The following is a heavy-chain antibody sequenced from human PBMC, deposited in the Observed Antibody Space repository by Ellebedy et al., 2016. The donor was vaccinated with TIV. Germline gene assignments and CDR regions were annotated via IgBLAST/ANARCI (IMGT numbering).Heavy chain of an antibody. CDR2: SGAAGDT. Sequence: GESLKISCAASGFSLTGSDLHWVRRPAGKGLEWVSASGAAGDTYYPDSVRGRSTISRESVKNSFYLQMNSLRVGDTAVYYCVRGGAAPHNRYFDFWGRGTLVTVSS. CDR3: VRGGAAPHNRYFDF. J-gene: IGHJ2*01. D-gene: IGHD1-14*01. CDR1: GFSLTGSD. V-gene: IGHV3-13*01.